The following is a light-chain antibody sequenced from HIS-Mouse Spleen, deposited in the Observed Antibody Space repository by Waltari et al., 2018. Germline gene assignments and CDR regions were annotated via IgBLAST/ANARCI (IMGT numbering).Light chain of an antibody. V-gene: IGLV3-10*01. CDR3: YSTDSSGNHRV. J-gene: IGLJ2*01. Sequence: SYELTQPPSVSVSPGQTASITCPGDAVPTKYANWYQQKSGQAPVLVIYEDSKRPSGIPERFSGSSSGTMATLTISGAQVEDEADYYCYSTDSSGNHRVFGGGTKLTVL. CDR2: EDS. CDR1: AVPTKY.